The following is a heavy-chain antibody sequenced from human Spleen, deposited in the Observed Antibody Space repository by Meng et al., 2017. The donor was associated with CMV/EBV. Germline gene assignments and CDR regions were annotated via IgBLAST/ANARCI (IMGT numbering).Heavy chain of an antibody. CDR2: IYWNDDK. J-gene: IGHJ4*02. Sequence: GLSISTSGVGGGWNRQPPGKALEWLALIYWNDDKRYRPSLKSRLTITKDTSKNQVVLTMTNVDPVDTATYYCAHANQEGIAVANPDYWGQGTLVTVSS. V-gene: IGHV2-5*01. CDR1: GLSISTSGVG. D-gene: IGHD6-19*01. CDR3: AHANQEGIAVANPDY.